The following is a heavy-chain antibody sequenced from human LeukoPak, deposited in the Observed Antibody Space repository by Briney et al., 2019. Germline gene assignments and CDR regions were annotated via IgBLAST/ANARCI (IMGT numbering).Heavy chain of an antibody. J-gene: IGHJ6*04. CDR3: AKDPSPLYCSSTSCSPYGMDV. CDR1: RFTFSSYA. CDR2: ISYDGSNK. D-gene: IGHD2-2*01. V-gene: IGHV3-30*18. Sequence: GRSLRLSCAASRFTFSSYAMHWVRQAPGKGLEWVAVISYDGSNKYYADSVKGRFAISRDNSKNTLYLQMNSLRAEDTAVYYCAKDPSPLYCSSTSCSPYGMDVWGKGTTVTVSS.